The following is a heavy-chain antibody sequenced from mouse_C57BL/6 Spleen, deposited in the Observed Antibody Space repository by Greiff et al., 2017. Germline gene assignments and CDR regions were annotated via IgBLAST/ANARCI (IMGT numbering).Heavy chain of an antibody. V-gene: IGHV1-52*01. Sequence: VQLQQPGAELVRPGSSVKLSCKASGYTFTSYWMHWVKQRPIQGLEWIGNIDPSDSETHYNQKFKDKATLTVDKSSSTAYTQLSSLTSEDSAVYYCARRKIYYDYEGYAMDYWGQGTSVTVSS. CDR1: GYTFTSYW. CDR3: ARRKIYYDYEGYAMDY. CDR2: IDPSDSET. D-gene: IGHD2-4*01. J-gene: IGHJ4*01.